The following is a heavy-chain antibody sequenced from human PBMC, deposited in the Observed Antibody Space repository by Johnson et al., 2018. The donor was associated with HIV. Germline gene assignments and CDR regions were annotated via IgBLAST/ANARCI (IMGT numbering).Heavy chain of an antibody. Sequence: VQLVESGGGLVQPGGSLRLSCAASGLTFSSYWMSWVRQAPGKGLEWVANINQDGSEKYYVDSVKGRFTISRDNAKNSLYLQMNSLRAEDTAVYYCARAVADGWFSYDAFDIWGQGTMVTVSS. J-gene: IGHJ3*02. V-gene: IGHV3-7*05. CDR3: ARAVADGWFSYDAFDI. CDR1: GLTFSSYW. CDR2: INQDGSEK. D-gene: IGHD6-19*01.